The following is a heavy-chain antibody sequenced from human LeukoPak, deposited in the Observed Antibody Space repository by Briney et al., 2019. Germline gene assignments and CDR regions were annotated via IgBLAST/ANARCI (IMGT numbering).Heavy chain of an antibody. D-gene: IGHD3-10*01. CDR1: GYTFTSYY. V-gene: IGHV1-46*01. Sequence: ASVKVSCKASGYTFTSYYMHWVRQAPGQGLERMGIINPSGGSTSYAQKFQGRVTMTRDTSISTAYMELSRLRSDDTAVYYCARAGYYGSGRPPGSNWFDPWGQGTLVTVSS. J-gene: IGHJ5*02. CDR3: ARAGYYGSGRPPGSNWFDP. CDR2: INPSGGST.